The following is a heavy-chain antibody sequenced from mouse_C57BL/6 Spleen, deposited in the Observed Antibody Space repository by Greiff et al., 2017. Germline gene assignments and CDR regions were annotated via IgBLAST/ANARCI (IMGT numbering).Heavy chain of an antibody. CDR3: ASRDYYGSSFDY. Sequence: VQLQQPGAELVKPGASVKMSCKASGYTFTSYWITWVKQRPGQGLEWIGDIYPGSGSTNYNEKFKSKATLTVDTSSSTAYMQLSSLTSEDSAVYYCASRDYYGSSFDYWGQGTTLTVSS. V-gene: IGHV1-55*01. D-gene: IGHD1-1*01. CDR1: GYTFTSYW. J-gene: IGHJ2*01. CDR2: IYPGSGST.